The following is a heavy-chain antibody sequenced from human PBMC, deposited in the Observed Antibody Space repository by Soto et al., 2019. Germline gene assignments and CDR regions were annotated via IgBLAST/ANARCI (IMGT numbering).Heavy chain of an antibody. CDR1: GYTFSSYA. CDR2: ISAYNGNT. Sequence: ASVKVSCKASGYTFSSYAISWVRQAPGQGLEWMGWISAYNGNTNYAQKLQGRVTMTTDTSTSTAYMELRSLTSDDTAVYYCARDRSMYYGMDVWGQGTTVTVSS. V-gene: IGHV1-18*01. J-gene: IGHJ6*02. CDR3: ARDRSMYYGMDV. D-gene: IGHD2-8*01.